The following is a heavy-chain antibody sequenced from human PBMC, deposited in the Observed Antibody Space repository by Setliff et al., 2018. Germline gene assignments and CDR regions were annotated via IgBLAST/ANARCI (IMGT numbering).Heavy chain of an antibody. Sequence: ASETLSLTCAVYGESFSGHYWSWIRQPPGKGLGWIGEINHSGSTNYNPSLKSRVTISVDTSKNQFSLKLSSVAAADTAVYYCARGFDVCGGGACYTDGPYYFDYWGLGTLVTVS. CDR3: ARGFDVCGGGACYTDGPYYFDY. CDR1: GESFSGHY. V-gene: IGHV4-34*01. D-gene: IGHD2-21*02. J-gene: IGHJ4*02. CDR2: INHSGST.